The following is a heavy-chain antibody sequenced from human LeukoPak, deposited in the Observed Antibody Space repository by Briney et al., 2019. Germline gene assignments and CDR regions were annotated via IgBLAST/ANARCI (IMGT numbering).Heavy chain of an antibody. Sequence: PSETLSLTCTVSGGSISSHYWSWLRQPPGKGLEWIGYIYYSGSTNYNPSLKSRVTISVDTSKNQFSLKLSSVTAADTAVYYCARDASSGIDYWGQGTLVTVSS. CDR3: ARDASSGIDY. CDR2: IYYSGST. J-gene: IGHJ4*02. V-gene: IGHV4-59*11. D-gene: IGHD6-19*01. CDR1: GGSISSHY.